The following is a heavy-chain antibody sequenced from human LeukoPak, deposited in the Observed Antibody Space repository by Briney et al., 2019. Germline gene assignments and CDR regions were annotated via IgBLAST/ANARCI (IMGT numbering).Heavy chain of an antibody. Sequence: ASVKVSCKASGYTFTGYYMHWVRQAPGQGLEWMGWINPKSGGTNYAQKFQGRVTMTEDKSTDTAYMELSSLSSEDTALYYCAIDTGNFYFDYWGQGTLVTVSS. D-gene: IGHD1-7*01. CDR1: GYTFTGYY. CDR3: AIDTGNFYFDY. V-gene: IGHV1-2*02. J-gene: IGHJ4*02. CDR2: INPKSGGT.